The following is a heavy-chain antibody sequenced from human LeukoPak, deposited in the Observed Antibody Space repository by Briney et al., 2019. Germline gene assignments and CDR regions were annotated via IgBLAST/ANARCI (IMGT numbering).Heavy chain of an antibody. CDR3: ARLGEKADFDY. Sequence: GGSLRLSCAAPGFTFSSYWMSWVRQAPGKGLEWVANIKQDGSESYYVDSVKGRFTFSRDNAKNSLYLQINSLRAEDTAVYYCARLGEKADFDYWGQGTLVTVSS. CDR1: GFTFSSYW. J-gene: IGHJ4*02. CDR2: IKQDGSES. V-gene: IGHV3-7*01. D-gene: IGHD3-16*01.